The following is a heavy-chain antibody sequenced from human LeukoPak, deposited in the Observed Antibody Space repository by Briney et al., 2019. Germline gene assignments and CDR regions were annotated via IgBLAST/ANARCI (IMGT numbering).Heavy chain of an antibody. Sequence: PGESLRLSSVLSGLTFSDAWMSWVRQAPGKGLEWVGRIRNDRITDYAAPVQGRFSISRDNSKNTFYLQMSSLRTEDTGMYFCTWMATIFSVDYWGQGTLVTVSS. CDR3: TWMATIFSVDY. D-gene: IGHD5-12*01. CDR1: GLTFSDAW. V-gene: IGHV3-15*01. CDR2: IRNDRIT. J-gene: IGHJ4*02.